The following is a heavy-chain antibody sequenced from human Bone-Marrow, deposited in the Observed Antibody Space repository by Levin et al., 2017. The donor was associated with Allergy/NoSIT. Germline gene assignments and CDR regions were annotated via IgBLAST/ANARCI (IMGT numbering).Heavy chain of an antibody. CDR1: GGSINSHY. J-gene: IGHJ6*03. D-gene: IGHD3-10*01. Sequence: SQTLSLTCIVSGGSINSHYWSWIRQPPGKGLEWIGYIYYSGTTNYNPSLKSRITISLDTSKNQFSLKLSSVTAADMAVYYCARLHKMVRGVMTYYYMDVWGKGTTVTVSS. V-gene: IGHV4-59*11. CDR3: ARLHKMVRGVMTYYYMDV. CDR2: IYYSGTT.